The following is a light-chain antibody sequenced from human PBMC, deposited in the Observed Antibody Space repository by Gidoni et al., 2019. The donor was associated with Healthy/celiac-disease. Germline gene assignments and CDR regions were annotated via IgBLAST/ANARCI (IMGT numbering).Light chain of an antibody. CDR1: QSVSSY. Sequence: DIVLTQSPATLSLSPGERATLSCRASQSVSSYLAWYQQKPGQAPRLLIYDASNRATGIPARFSGSGSGTDFTLTISSLEPEDFAVYYCQQRSNWAGFTFGPGTKVDIK. V-gene: IGKV3-11*01. CDR3: QQRSNWAGFT. J-gene: IGKJ3*01. CDR2: DAS.